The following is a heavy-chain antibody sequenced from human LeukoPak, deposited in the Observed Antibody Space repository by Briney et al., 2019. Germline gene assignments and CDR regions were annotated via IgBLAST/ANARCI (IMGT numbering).Heavy chain of an antibody. CDR3: ARTPADIVVVPAAMRHYYYSMDV. Sequence: SGPTLVNPTQTLTLTCTFSGFSLSTSGMCVSWIRQPPGKALEWLALIDWDDDKYYSTSLKTRLTISKDTSKNQVVLTMTNMDPVDTATYYCARTPADIVVVPAAMRHYYYSMDVWGKGTTVTVSS. CDR1: GFSLSTSGMC. D-gene: IGHD2-2*01. V-gene: IGHV2-70*01. CDR2: IDWDDDK. J-gene: IGHJ6*04.